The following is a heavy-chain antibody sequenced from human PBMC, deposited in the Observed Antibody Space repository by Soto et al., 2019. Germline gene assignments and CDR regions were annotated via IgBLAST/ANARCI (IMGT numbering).Heavy chain of an antibody. Sequence: SSETLSLTCTVSGASVNNDYWTWIRQSAGKGLECIGYISYSGTINYNPSFRSRVSMSLDTSKNQFYLRLSSVAAADTAFYYCARVIGGRKLLDYWGQGTLVTVSS. CDR2: ISYSGTI. CDR3: ARVIGGRKLLDY. V-gene: IGHV4-59*02. J-gene: IGHJ4*02. D-gene: IGHD3-16*01. CDR1: GASVNNDY.